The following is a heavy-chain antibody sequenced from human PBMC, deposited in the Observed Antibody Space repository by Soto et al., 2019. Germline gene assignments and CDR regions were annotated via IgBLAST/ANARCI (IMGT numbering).Heavy chain of an antibody. CDR1: GYTFTSYA. CDR2: INTAKDNT. J-gene: IGHJ4*02. CDR3: ARGSSWSYFDY. D-gene: IGHD6-13*01. Sequence: QVQLVQSGAEVKKPGASVKVSCKASGYTFTSYAIHWVRQAPGQRLEWMGWINTAKDNTKYSQTFQGRVTITRETTARISYMELSSLRSDYTAVYYWARGSSWSYFDYWCQGTLVTVSS. V-gene: IGHV1-3*04.